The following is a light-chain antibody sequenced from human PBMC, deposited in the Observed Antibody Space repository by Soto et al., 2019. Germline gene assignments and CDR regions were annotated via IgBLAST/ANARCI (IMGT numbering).Light chain of an antibody. Sequence: DIQLSQSPSFLSASVGDRVTITCRASQGISSYLAWYQQKPGKAPKLLIYAASTLQSGVPSRFSGSGSGTEFTLTISSLQPEDFATYYCQQLNSYLFGGGTKLEIK. CDR3: QQLNSYL. CDR1: QGISSY. CDR2: AAS. V-gene: IGKV1-9*01. J-gene: IGKJ4*01.